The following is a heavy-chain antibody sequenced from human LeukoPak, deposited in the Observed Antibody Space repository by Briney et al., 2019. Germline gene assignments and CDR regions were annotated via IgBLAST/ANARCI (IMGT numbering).Heavy chain of an antibody. D-gene: IGHD3-22*01. J-gene: IGHJ4*02. V-gene: IGHV1-2*02. CDR1: GYTFTRYS. Sequence: ASVKVSCKASGYTFTRYSVHWVRQAPGQGLEWMGWINPDSGGTNYVQEFQGRVTMTRDTSISTAYMELSRLTSDDTAVYYCARQNMYYCDSSQTFDHWGQGTLVTVSS. CDR2: INPDSGGT. CDR3: ARQNMYYCDSSQTFDH.